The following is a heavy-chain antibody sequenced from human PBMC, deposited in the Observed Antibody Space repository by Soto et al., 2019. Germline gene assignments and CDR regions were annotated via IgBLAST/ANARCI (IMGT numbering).Heavy chain of an antibody. Sequence: ETLSLTCTVSGGSISSSSYSWGWIRQPPGKGPEWIGTFYYSGSTYYNPSLNSRVTISVDTTKNQFFLKLNSVTAADTAVYFCVRGQPHRITIFEVVIRSYDYGMDVWGQGTTVTVSS. CDR3: VRGQPHRITIFEVVIRSYDYGMDV. V-gene: IGHV4-39*01. D-gene: IGHD3-3*02. J-gene: IGHJ6*02. CDR1: GGSISSSSYS. CDR2: FYYSGST.